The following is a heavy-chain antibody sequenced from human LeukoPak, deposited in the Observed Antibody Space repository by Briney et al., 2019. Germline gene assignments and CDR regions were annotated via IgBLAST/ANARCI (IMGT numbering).Heavy chain of an antibody. Sequence: GESLKISCKGSGYTFTNYWIGWVRQMPGKGLEFMGIIYPGDSDTRYSPSFQGQVTISVDKSTNTAYLQWSSLKASDTAMYYCARLAGYCSSTSCDAWFDPWGQGTLVTVSS. V-gene: IGHV5-51*01. D-gene: IGHD2-2*01. CDR2: IYPGDSDT. CDR1: GYTFTNYW. CDR3: ARLAGYCSSTSCDAWFDP. J-gene: IGHJ5*02.